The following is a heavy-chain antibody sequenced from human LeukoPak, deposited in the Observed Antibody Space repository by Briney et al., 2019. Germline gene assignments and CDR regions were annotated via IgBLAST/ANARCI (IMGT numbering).Heavy chain of an antibody. CDR2: ISGSGGST. V-gene: IGHV3-23*01. J-gene: IGHJ4*02. D-gene: IGHD3-22*01. CDR1: GFTFSSYA. CDR3: AKDPYTAWYYYDSSGYYDIDY. Sequence: GGSLRLSCAASGFTFSSYAMSWVRQAPGKGLEWVSAISGSGGSTYYADSVKGRFTISRDNSKNTLYLQMNSLRAEDTAVYYCAKDPYTAWYYYDSSGYYDIDYWGQGTLVTVSS.